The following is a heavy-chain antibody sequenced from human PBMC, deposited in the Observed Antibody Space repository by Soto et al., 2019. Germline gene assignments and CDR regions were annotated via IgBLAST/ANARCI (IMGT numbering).Heavy chain of an antibody. J-gene: IGHJ4*02. V-gene: IGHV4-31*03. Sequence: SETLSLTCTVSCGSISSGGYYWSWIRQHPGKGLEWIGYIYYSGSTYYNPSLKSRVTISVDTSKNQFSLKLSSVTAADTAVYYCARVGAKDYDILTGPGYFDYWGQGTLVTVS. CDR2: IYYSGST. CDR3: ARVGAKDYDILTGPGYFDY. D-gene: IGHD3-9*01. CDR1: CGSISSGGYY.